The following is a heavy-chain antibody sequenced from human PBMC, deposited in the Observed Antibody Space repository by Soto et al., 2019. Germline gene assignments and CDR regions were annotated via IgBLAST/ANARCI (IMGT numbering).Heavy chain of an antibody. D-gene: IGHD1-26*01. CDR3: ARDVGATGD. CDR1: GYTFTSYA. V-gene: IGHV1-3*05. J-gene: IGHJ4*02. Sequence: QVQLVQSGAEEKKPGASVKVSCKASGYTFTSYAMHWVRQAPGQRIEWMGWINAGNGNTKYSQKFQGRVTITRDTAASTAYLELSSRRSEDTAVYYCARDVGATGDWGQGTLVSVSS. CDR2: INAGNGNT.